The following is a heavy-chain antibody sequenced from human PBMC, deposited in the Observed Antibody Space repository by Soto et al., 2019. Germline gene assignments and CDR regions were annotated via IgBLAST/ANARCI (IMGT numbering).Heavy chain of an antibody. D-gene: IGHD3-22*01. Sequence: QLQLQESGPGLVKPSETLSLTCTVSGGSISSTSYYWGWIRQPPGKGLAWIGSIYYSGSTYSNPSLKSRVTISGDTSKHQFSLRLSSVTAADTAVYYCARQFDGSGYYSDFWGQGTLVTVSS. CDR3: ARQFDGSGYYSDF. V-gene: IGHV4-39*01. J-gene: IGHJ4*02. CDR2: IYYSGST. CDR1: GGSISSTSYY.